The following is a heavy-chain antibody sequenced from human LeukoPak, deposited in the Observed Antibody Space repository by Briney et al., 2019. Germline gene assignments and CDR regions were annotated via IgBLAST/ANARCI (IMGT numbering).Heavy chain of an antibody. D-gene: IGHD5-12*01. CDR1: GYTFTSYG. J-gene: IGHJ6*03. Sequence: ASVKVSCKASGYTFTSYGISWVRQAPGQGLEWMGWISAYNGNTNYAQKLQGRVTMTTDTSTSTAYMELRSLRSDDTAVYYCARVGSGYEDYYYYYMDVWGKGTTVTVSS. CDR2: ISAYNGNT. V-gene: IGHV1-18*01. CDR3: ARVGSGYEDYYYYYMDV.